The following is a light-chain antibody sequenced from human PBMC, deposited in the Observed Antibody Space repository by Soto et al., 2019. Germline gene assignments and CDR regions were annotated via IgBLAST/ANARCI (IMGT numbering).Light chain of an antibody. J-gene: IGKJ4*01. CDR3: QQLNSYLALT. CDR2: KVS. Sequence: DAVMTQSPLSLPVTLGQPASISCRSSQSLVYSDGNTYLNWFQQRPGQSPRRLIYKVSNRDSGVPSRFSGSGSGTDFTLTISSLQPEDFATYYCQQLNSYLALTFGGGTKVDI. CDR1: QSLVYSDGNTY. V-gene: IGKV2-30*01.